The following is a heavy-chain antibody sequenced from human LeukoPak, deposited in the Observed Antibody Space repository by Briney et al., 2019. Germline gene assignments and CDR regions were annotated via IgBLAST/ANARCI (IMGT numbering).Heavy chain of an antibody. CDR1: GFTFNKYG. D-gene: IGHD3-10*01. CDR3: ARDGSGLAVRGWFDF. V-gene: IGHV3-33*01. Sequence: PGGSLRLSCVASGFTFNKYGVQWVRQAPGKGLEWVAVIWNDGSNEYYADSVQGRLAISRDNDKNTVNLQMNSLRAEDTAVYYCARDGSGLAVRGWFDFWGQGTLGTVSS. CDR2: IWNDGSNE. J-gene: IGHJ5*01.